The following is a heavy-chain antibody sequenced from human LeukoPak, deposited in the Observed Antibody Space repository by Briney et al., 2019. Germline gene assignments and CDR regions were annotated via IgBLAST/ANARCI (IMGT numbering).Heavy chain of an antibody. CDR1: GFTFSSYS. D-gene: IGHD2-2*01. Sequence: GSLRLSCAASGFTFSSYSMNWVRQAPGKGLEWVSSISSSSSYIYYADSVKGRFTISRDNAKNSLYLQMNSLRAEDTAVYYCAKDRSDIIVVPAAIPDYWGQGTLVTVSS. V-gene: IGHV3-21*04. CDR2: ISSSSSYI. J-gene: IGHJ4*02. CDR3: AKDRSDIIVVPAAIPDY.